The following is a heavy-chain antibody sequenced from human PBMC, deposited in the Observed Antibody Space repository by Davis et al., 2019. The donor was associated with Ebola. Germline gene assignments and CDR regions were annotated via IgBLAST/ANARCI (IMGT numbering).Heavy chain of an antibody. D-gene: IGHD3-22*01. Sequence: SETLSLTCAVSGGFVSSGGYSWSWIRQPPGKGLEWIGDYYYTGSTYYSPSLRSRVTISVDTSKNLFSLKLTSVTAADTAVYYCARGDSYYDPSGYYAGPEAPDHWGQGILVSVSS. J-gene: IGHJ4*02. V-gene: IGHV4-30-4*07. CDR1: GGFVSSGGYS. CDR2: YYYTGST. CDR3: ARGDSYYDPSGYYAGPEAPDH.